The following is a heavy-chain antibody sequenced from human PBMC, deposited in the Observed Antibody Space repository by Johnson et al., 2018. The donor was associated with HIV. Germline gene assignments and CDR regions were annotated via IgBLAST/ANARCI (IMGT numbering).Heavy chain of an antibody. CDR2: IKSKTDGGTT. Sequence: VQLVESGGGLVKPGGSLRLSCAASGFTFSNAWMSWVRQAPGKGLECVGRIKSKTDGGTTDYAAPVKGRFTISRDDSKNTLYLQMNSLKTEDIAVYYCTTALEVRGADAFDIWGQGTMVTVSS. J-gene: IGHJ3*02. D-gene: IGHD3-10*01. CDR3: TTALEVRGADAFDI. CDR1: GFTFSNAW. V-gene: IGHV3-15*01.